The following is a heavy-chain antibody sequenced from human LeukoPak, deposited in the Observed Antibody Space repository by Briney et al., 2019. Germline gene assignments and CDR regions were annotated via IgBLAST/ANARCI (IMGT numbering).Heavy chain of an antibody. J-gene: IGHJ4*02. CDR1: GFTFSSYA. D-gene: IGHD4-23*01. CDR2: ISGSGGST. V-gene: IGHV3-23*01. Sequence: GGSLRLSCAASGFTFSSYAMSWVRQAPGKGLEWVSAISGSGGSTYYADSVKGRFTISRDNAYNSLYLQMNSLRAEDTAVYYCARYQGSVTVVTPSPLDYWGQGTLVTVSS. CDR3: ARYQGSVTVVTPSPLDY.